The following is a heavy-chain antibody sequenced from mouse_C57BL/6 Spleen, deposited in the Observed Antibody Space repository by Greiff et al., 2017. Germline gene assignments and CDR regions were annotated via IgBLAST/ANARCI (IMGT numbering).Heavy chain of an antibody. Sequence: EVQGVESGGGLVQPGGSLKLSCAASGFTFSDYYMYWVRQTPEKRLEWVAYISNGGGSTYYPDTVKGRFTISRDKAKNTLYLQMSRLKSEDTAMYYCARPVRSYGYGDVWGTGTTVTVSS. CDR1: GFTFSDYY. V-gene: IGHV5-12*01. CDR3: ARPVRSYGYGDV. J-gene: IGHJ1*03. CDR2: ISNGGGST.